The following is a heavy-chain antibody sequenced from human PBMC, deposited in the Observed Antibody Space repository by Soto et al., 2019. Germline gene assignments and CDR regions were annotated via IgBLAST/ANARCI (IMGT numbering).Heavy chain of an antibody. J-gene: IGHJ5*02. CDR1: SYLLSYYW. CDR3: IVVPPHGWFDP. Sequence: GVSRKPWCKGSSYLLSYYWSGCVAQTPEKGLEWMGIIYPGDSEPRYSPSFQGQVTISADKSISTAYLQWSSLKASYTAMYYCIVVPPHGWFDPWGKRTLGTVSS. D-gene: IGHD2-2*01. CDR2: IYPGDSEP. V-gene: IGHV5-51*03.